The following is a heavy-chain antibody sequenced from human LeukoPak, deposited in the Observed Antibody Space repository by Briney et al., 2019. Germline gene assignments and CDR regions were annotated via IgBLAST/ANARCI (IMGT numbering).Heavy chain of an antibody. D-gene: IGHD1-26*01. Sequence: PGGSLRLSCAASGFTFSGFAMAWVRQTPGKGLEWVSGILAGGSNTYYADSVKGRFTISRDNSKNTLYLQMNSLRAEDTAVYYCARKTGGWELRKNWFDPWGQGTLVTVSS. J-gene: IGHJ5*02. CDR1: GFTFSGFA. CDR2: ILAGGSNT. CDR3: ARKTGGWELRKNWFDP. V-gene: IGHV3-23*01.